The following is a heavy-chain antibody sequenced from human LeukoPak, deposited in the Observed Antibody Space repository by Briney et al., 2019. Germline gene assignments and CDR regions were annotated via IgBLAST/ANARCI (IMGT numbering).Heavy chain of an antibody. CDR3: AKGTGPVTTQSYYYYYGMDV. V-gene: IGHV3-23*01. CDR2: ISGSGGST. J-gene: IGHJ6*02. D-gene: IGHD4-17*01. Sequence: GGSLRLSCAASGFTFSSYWMSWVRQAPGKGLEWVSAISGSGGSTYYADSVKGRFTISRDNSKNTLYLQMNSLRAEDTAVYYCAKGTGPVTTQSYYYYYGMDVWGQGTTVTVSS. CDR1: GFTFSSYW.